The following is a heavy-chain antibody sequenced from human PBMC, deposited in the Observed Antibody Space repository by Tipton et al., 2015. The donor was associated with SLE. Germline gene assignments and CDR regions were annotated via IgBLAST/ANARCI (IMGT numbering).Heavy chain of an antibody. J-gene: IGHJ5*02. D-gene: IGHD2-15*01. Sequence: TLSLTCTVSGGSISSHYWSWFRQPPGKGLEWIGYIYYRGNTKYNPSLNSRVTISLDTSRTKFSLKLSSVTAADTAVYYCARDGRGYCDNSGCSEYHWFDPWGQGTLVTVSS. CDR1: GGSISSHY. V-gene: IGHV4-59*11. CDR2: IYYRGNT. CDR3: ARDGRGYCDNSGCSEYHWFDP.